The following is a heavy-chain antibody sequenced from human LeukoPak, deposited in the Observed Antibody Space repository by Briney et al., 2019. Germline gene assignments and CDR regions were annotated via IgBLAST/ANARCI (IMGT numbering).Heavy chain of an antibody. J-gene: IGHJ4*02. CDR1: GGSISSYY. CDR2: IYYSGST. Sequence: SETLSLTCTVSGGSISSYYWSWIRQPPGKGLEWIGYIYYSGSTNYNPSLKSRVTISVDTSKNQFSLKLSSVTAADTAVYYCARGLGELSLLDYWGQGTLVTVSS. V-gene: IGHV4-59*01. CDR3: ARGLGELSLLDY. D-gene: IGHD3-16*02.